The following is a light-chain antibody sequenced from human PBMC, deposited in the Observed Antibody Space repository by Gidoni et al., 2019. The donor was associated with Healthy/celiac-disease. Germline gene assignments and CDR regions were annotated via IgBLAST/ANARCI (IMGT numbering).Light chain of an antibody. CDR3: QHSYSTPYS. Sequence: DIQMTQSPSSLSASVGDRVTITCRASQSISSYLNWYQQKPGKAPKLLIYAASSLQSGVPSMFRGSGSGTDFTLTICSLQPEDFATYYCQHSYSTPYSFGPGTKVDIK. CDR1: QSISSY. V-gene: IGKV1-39*01. J-gene: IGKJ3*01. CDR2: AAS.